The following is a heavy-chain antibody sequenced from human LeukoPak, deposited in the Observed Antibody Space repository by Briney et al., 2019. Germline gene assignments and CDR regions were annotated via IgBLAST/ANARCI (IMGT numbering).Heavy chain of an antibody. V-gene: IGHV3-7*01. CDR3: AREVIGYSNPSVWSDY. D-gene: IGHD4-11*01. CDR1: GFTFSSYW. CDR2: IKQDGSEK. Sequence: GGSLRLSCAASGFTFSSYWMSWVRQAPGKGLEWAANIKQDGSEKYYVDSVKGRFTISRDNAKNSLYLQMNSLRAEDTAVYYCAREVIGYSNPSVWSDYWGQGTLVTVSS. J-gene: IGHJ4*02.